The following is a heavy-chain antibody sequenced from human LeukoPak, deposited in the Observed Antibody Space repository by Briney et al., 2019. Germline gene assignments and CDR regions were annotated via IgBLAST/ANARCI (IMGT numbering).Heavy chain of an antibody. CDR1: GFTFDDYG. V-gene: IGHV3-74*01. CDR3: ARDVGEYQILGFDY. CDR2: INSDGSRT. J-gene: IGHJ4*02. D-gene: IGHD3-10*01. Sequence: PGGSLRLSCAASGFTFDDYGMSWVRQAPGKGLVWVSRINSDGSRTNYADSVKGRFTISRDNAKNTLYLQMNSLRAEDTAIYYCARDVGEYQILGFDYWGQGTLVTVSS.